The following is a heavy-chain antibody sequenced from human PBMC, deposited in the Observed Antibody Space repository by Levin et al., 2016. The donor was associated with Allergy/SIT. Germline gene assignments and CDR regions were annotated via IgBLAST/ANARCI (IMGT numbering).Heavy chain of an antibody. Sequence: SVKVSCKASGGTFSSYAISWVRQAPGQGLEWMGGIIPIFGTANYAQKFQGRVTITADESTSTAYMELSRLRSDDTAVYYCARDSTQYSYVVLGYYYGMDVWGQGTTVTVSS. J-gene: IGHJ6*02. CDR1: GGTFSSYA. CDR2: IIPIFGTA. D-gene: IGHD5-18*01. CDR3: ARDSTQYSYVVLGYYYGMDV. V-gene: IGHV1-69*13.